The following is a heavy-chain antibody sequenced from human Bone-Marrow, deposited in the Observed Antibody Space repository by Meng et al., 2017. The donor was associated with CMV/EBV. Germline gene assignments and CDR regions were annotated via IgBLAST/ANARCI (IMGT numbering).Heavy chain of an antibody. CDR2: IRYDGSNK. D-gene: IGHD1-1*01. Sequence: GESLKISCAASGFTFSSYGMHWVRQAPGRGLEWVAFIRYDGSNKYYADSVKGRFTISRDNSKNTLYLQMNSLRAEDTAVYYCARDQERFGYYGMDVWGQGTTVTVSS. CDR1: GFTFSSYG. V-gene: IGHV3-30*02. CDR3: ARDQERFGYYGMDV. J-gene: IGHJ6*02.